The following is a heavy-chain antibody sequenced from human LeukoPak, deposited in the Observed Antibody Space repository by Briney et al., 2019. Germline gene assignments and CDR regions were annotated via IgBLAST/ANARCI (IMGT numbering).Heavy chain of an antibody. J-gene: IGHJ4*02. V-gene: IGHV4-34*01. CDR3: ARGGYSGYVN. CDR1: GFTFSSYS. Sequence: PGGSLRLSCAASGFTFSSYSMNWVRQAPGKGLEWIGEINHSGSTNYNPSLKSRVTISVDTSKNQFSLKLSSVTAADTAVYYCARGGYSGYVNWGQGTLVTVSS. D-gene: IGHD5-12*01. CDR2: INHSGST.